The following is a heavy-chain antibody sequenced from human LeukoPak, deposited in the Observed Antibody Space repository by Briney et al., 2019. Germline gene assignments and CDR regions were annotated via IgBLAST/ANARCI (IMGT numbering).Heavy chain of an antibody. CDR1: GGSISSGRYY. J-gene: IGHJ5*02. CDR2: IHYSGSA. D-gene: IGHD1-26*01. CDR3: ARDPGAAGATTGSWFDP. Sequence: SETLSLTCTVSGGSISSGRYYWSWIRQHPGKGLEWIVHIHYSGSAYYNPSLKSRVTISLDTSKNQFSLKLDSVTAADTAVYYCARDPGAAGATTGSWFDPWGQGALVTVSS. V-gene: IGHV4-31*03.